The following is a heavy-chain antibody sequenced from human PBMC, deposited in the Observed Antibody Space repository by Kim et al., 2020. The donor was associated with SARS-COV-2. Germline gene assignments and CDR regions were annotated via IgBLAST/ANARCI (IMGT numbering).Heavy chain of an antibody. Sequence: SGSTNYNPSLKSRVTISVDTSKNQFSLKLSSVTAADTAVYYCARGSGYLDWGQGTLVTVSS. V-gene: IGHV4-59*09. CDR2: SGST. D-gene: IGHD5-12*01. CDR3: ARGSGYLD. J-gene: IGHJ4*02.